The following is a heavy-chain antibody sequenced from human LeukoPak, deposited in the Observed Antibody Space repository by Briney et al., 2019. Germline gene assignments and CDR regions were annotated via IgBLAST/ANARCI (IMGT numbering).Heavy chain of an antibody. Sequence: GGSLRLSCAPSGFTFSTYGMHWVRQAPGKGLEWVAVISYDGSNKYYADSAKGRFTISRDNSKNTLYLQMNSLRAEDTAVYYCARFLDSGYDIWGQGTLVTVSS. V-gene: IGHV3-30*03. D-gene: IGHD5-12*01. CDR1: GFTFSTYG. CDR2: ISYDGSNK. CDR3: ARFLDSGYDI. J-gene: IGHJ4*02.